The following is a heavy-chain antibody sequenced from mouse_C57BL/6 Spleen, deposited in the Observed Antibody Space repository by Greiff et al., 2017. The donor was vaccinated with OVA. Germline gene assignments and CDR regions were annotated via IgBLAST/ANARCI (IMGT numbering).Heavy chain of an antibody. CDR2: IWSGGST. J-gene: IGHJ2*01. CDR3: ARNRGKLEGYFDY. CDR1: GFSLTSYG. D-gene: IGHD4-1*01. Sequence: VKLMESGPGLVQPSQSLSITCTVSGFSLTSYGVHWVRQSPGKGLEWLGVIWSGGSTDYNAAFISRLSISKDNSKSQVFFKMNSLQADDTAIYYCARNRGKLEGYFDYWGQGTTLTVSS. V-gene: IGHV2-2*01.